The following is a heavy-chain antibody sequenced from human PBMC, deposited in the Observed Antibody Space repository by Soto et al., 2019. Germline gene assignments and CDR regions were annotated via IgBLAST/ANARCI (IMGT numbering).Heavy chain of an antibody. CDR2: ISVYNGNT. Sequence: ASVKVSCKASGYTFSSYGISWVRQAPGQGLEWMGWISVYNGNTNYAEKFQGRVTMTTDTSTSTAYMELGSLTSDDTAVYYRARRVEYSSSYNSYYLDVWGKGTSVTVSS. J-gene: IGHJ6*03. CDR3: ARRVEYSSSYNSYYLDV. CDR1: GYTFSSYG. V-gene: IGHV1-18*01. D-gene: IGHD6-13*01.